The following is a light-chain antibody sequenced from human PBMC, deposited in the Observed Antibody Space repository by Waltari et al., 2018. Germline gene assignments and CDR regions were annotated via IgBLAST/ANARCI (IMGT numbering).Light chain of an antibody. Sequence: LPQSPVTLSLSPGERATFSCWATQSISSSSLAWYQQKPGQAPRLLIHGASSRATGVPDRFSGSGSGTDFTLTISRLEAEDFAVYYCQQYGDLPLTFGQGTRLEIK. CDR3: QQYGDLPLT. CDR1: QSISSSS. J-gene: IGKJ5*01. V-gene: IGKV3-20*01. CDR2: GAS.